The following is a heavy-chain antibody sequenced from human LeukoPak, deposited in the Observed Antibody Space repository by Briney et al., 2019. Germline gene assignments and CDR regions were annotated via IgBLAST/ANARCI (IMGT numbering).Heavy chain of an antibody. Sequence: GASVKVSCKASGYTFTGYYMHWVRQAPGQGLEWMGWINPNSGGTNYAQKFQGRVTMTRDTSISTAYMELSRLRSDDTAVYYCAHEWLLYGEGWFDPWGQGTLVTISS. J-gene: IGHJ5*02. V-gene: IGHV1-2*02. CDR2: INPNSGGT. CDR1: GYTFTGYY. D-gene: IGHD3-3*01. CDR3: AHEWLLYGEGWFDP.